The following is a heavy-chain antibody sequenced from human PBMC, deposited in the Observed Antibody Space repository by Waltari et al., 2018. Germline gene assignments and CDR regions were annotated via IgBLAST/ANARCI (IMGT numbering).Heavy chain of an antibody. D-gene: IGHD5-12*01. CDR1: TEFFSGYP. CDR2: GSDIGGT. Sequence: QVQLQQWGAGLLKPSDTLSLTCGVSTEFFSGYPWIWIRQPPGKGQEGFGEGSDIGGTTYHPSLQSRVTISVDASEKKFSLKLSSVTAADTAVYYCARAFDSGYDSYYFDSWGQGTLVTVSS. CDR3: ARAFDSGYDSYYFDS. V-gene: IGHV4-34*01. J-gene: IGHJ4*02.